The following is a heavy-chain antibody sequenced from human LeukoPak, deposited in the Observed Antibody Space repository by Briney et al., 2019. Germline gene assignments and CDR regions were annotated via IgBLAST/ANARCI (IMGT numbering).Heavy chain of an antibody. CDR1: GFTFSSYA. CDR2: ISSSSSYI. D-gene: IGHD5-24*01. V-gene: IGHV3-21*01. CDR3: ARDGGWLQFDY. Sequence: GGSLRLSCAASGFTFSSYALNWVRQAPGKGLEWVSSISSSSSYIYYADSVKGRFTISRDNAENSLYLQMNSLRADDTAMYYCARDGGWLQFDYWGQGTLVTVSS. J-gene: IGHJ4*02.